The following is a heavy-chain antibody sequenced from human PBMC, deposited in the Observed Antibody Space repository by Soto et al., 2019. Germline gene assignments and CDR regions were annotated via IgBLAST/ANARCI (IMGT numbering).Heavy chain of an antibody. Sequence: QVQLVESGGGVVQPGRSLRLSCAASGFTFSSYGMHWVRQAPGKGLEWVAVIWYDGSNKYYADSVKGRFTISRDNSKNTLYLQMNRLRAEDTAVYYCARVPTVTPVFFDYWGQGTLVTVSS. CDR3: ARVPTVTPVFFDY. J-gene: IGHJ4*02. CDR2: IWYDGSNK. D-gene: IGHD4-17*01. CDR1: GFTFSSYG. V-gene: IGHV3-33*01.